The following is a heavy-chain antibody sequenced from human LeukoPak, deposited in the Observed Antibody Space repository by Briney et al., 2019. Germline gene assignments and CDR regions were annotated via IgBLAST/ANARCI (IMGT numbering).Heavy chain of an antibody. V-gene: IGHV4-34*01. Sequence: SETLSLTCAVYGGSFSGYYWSWIRQPPGKGLEWIGEINHSGSTNCNPSLKSRVTISVDTSKNQFSLKLSSVTAADTAVYYCARRGKYAVRGPNWFDPWGQGTLVTVSS. D-gene: IGHD2-2*01. J-gene: IGHJ5*02. CDR1: GGSFSGYY. CDR2: INHSGST. CDR3: ARRGKYAVRGPNWFDP.